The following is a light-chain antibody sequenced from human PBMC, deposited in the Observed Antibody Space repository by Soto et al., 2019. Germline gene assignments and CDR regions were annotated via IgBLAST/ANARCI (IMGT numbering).Light chain of an antibody. Sequence: SYELTQPPSVSVAPGQTARITCGGNNIGSESVHWYQQKPGQAPVVVVYDDSDRPSGIPERFSGSNSGNTATLTISRVEGGNEAEYYCKVWHSSGDHSVFGGGTKLTVL. CDR3: KVWHSSGDHSV. V-gene: IGLV3-21*02. J-gene: IGLJ3*02. CDR1: NIGSES. CDR2: DDS.